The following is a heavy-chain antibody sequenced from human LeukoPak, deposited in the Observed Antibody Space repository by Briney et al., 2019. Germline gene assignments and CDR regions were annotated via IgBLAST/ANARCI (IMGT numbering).Heavy chain of an antibody. V-gene: IGHV3-30*04. CDR2: ISYDGNNK. D-gene: IGHD2-2*01. Sequence: PGGSLRLSCAASAFSFSNYAMHWVRQAPGKGLEWVAIISYDGNNKYYADSVKGRFTISRDNSKNTLYLQMNSLRAEDTAVYYCARVDIVVVPATTRPMDVWGKGTTVTVSS. CDR3: ARVDIVVVPATTRPMDV. J-gene: IGHJ6*03. CDR1: AFSFSNYA.